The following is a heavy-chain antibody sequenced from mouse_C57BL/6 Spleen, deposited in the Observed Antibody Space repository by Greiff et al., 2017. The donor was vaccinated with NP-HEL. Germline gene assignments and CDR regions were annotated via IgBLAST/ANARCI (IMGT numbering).Heavy chain of an antibody. CDR2: ISYSGST. Sequence: EVQLQESGPGLAKPSQTLSLTCSVTGYSITSDYWNWIRKFPGNKLEYMGYISYSGSTYYNPSLKSRISITRDTSKNQDYLQLNSVTTEDKATYYCARYRVYGRVYWYFDVWGTGTTVTVSS. V-gene: IGHV3-8*01. CDR1: GYSITSDY. D-gene: IGHD1-1*01. J-gene: IGHJ1*03. CDR3: ARYRVYGRVYWYFDV.